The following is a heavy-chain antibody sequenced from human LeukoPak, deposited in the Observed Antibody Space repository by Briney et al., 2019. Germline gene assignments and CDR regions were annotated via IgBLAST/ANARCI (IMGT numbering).Heavy chain of an antibody. CDR1: GGTFSSYA. Sequence: SVKVSCKASGGTFSSYAISWVRQAPGQGLEWMGRIIPILGIANYAQKFQGRVTITADKSTSTAYMELSSLRSEDTAVYYCARGVLPYDSSGYSFGYWGQGTLVTVSS. J-gene: IGHJ4*02. D-gene: IGHD3-22*01. CDR2: IIPILGIA. V-gene: IGHV1-69*04. CDR3: ARGVLPYDSSGYSFGY.